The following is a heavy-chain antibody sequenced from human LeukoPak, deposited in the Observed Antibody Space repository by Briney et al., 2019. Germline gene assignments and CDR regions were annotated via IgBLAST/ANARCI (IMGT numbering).Heavy chain of an antibody. Sequence: PGGSLRLSCAASGFTFSSYWMSCVREAPGKGLEWVANIKQDGSEKYYVDSVKGRFTFSRDNAKNSLYLQMNSLRAEDTAVYYCAREGRYFWGDNWFDPWGQGTLVTVSS. CDR1: GFTFSSYW. CDR2: IKQDGSEK. CDR3: AREGRYFWGDNWFDP. D-gene: IGHD3-9*01. J-gene: IGHJ5*02. V-gene: IGHV3-7*01.